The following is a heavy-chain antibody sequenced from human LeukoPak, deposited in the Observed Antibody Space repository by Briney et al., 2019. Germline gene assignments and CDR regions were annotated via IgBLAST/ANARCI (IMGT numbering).Heavy chain of an antibody. Sequence: PGGSLRLSCAASGFTFSSYEMNWVRQAPGKGLEWVSNISSSGSTIYYADSLKGRFTISRDNSKNTLYLQMNSLRAEDTAVYYWARDFFREGRYFAGGGDAFDIWGQGTMVTVSS. V-gene: IGHV3-48*03. CDR1: GFTFSSYE. CDR2: ISSSGSTI. D-gene: IGHD3-9*01. J-gene: IGHJ3*02. CDR3: ARDFFREGRYFAGGGDAFDI.